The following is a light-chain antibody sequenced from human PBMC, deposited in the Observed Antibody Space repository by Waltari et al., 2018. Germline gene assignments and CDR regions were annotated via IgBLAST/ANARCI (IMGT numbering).Light chain of an antibody. CDR2: GAS. J-gene: IGKJ3*01. Sequence: DIQMTQSPSSLSASVGDRVTIPCRASQGISNHLAWFQQKPGKAPKPLIYGASSLQSGVSSKFSGSGSGTDFTLTINSLQSEDFATYYCQQYTDYPFTFGPGTKVDIK. V-gene: IGKV1-16*02. CDR3: QQYTDYPFT. CDR1: QGISNH.